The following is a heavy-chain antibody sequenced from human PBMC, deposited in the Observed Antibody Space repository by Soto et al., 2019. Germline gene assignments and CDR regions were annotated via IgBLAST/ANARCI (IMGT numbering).Heavy chain of an antibody. Sequence: QVQLVQSGAEVKKPGASVKVSCKASGYTFTSYTIHWVRQAPGQRPECMGWINAANGNTRYSQKFQGRVTITTDTSARTAYMELSSLRSEDTAIYYCVRDHGPMVYFYWGQGTPVIVSS. V-gene: IGHV1-3*01. CDR3: VRDHGPMVYFY. J-gene: IGHJ4*02. D-gene: IGHD3-10*01. CDR2: INAANGNT. CDR1: GYTFTSYT.